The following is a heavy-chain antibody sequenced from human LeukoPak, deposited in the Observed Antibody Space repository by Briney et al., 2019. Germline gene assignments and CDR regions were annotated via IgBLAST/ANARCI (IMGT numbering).Heavy chain of an antibody. V-gene: IGHV3-74*01. J-gene: IGHJ5*02. Sequence: GGSLRLSCAGSGFTFTSYWMHWVRQAPGKGLVWVSRINSDGSSTTYADSVKGRFTITRDNAKNTLYLQMNSLRAEDTAVYYCARDGRGFDPWGQGALVTVSS. D-gene: IGHD3/OR15-3a*01. CDR1: GFTFTSYW. CDR3: ARDGRGFDP. CDR2: INSDGSST.